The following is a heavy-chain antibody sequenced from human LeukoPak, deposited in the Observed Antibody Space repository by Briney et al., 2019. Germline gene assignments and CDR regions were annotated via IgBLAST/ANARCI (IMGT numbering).Heavy chain of an antibody. V-gene: IGHV4-39*01. CDR1: GGSISISSYY. CDR2: IYYSGST. Sequence: SETLSLTCTVSGGSISISSYYWGWIRQPPGKGLEWIGSIYYSGSTYYNPSLKSRVTISVDTSKNQFSLKLSSVTAADTAVYYCAGTGFGPKYFDYWGQGTLVTVSS. CDR3: AGTGFGPKYFDY. D-gene: IGHD3/OR15-3a*01. J-gene: IGHJ4*02.